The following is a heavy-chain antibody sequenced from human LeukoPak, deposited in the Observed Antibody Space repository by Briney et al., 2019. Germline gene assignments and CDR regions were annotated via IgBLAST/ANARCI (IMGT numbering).Heavy chain of an antibody. CDR1: GFTFSSYG. J-gene: IGHJ4*02. D-gene: IGHD6-13*01. CDR3: AKAPSYSSSWYYFDY. V-gene: IGHV3-30*18. Sequence: GVSLRLSCAASGFTFSSYGMHWVRQAPGKGLEWVAVISYDGSNKYYADSVKGRFTISRDNSKNTLYLQMNSLRAEDTAVYYCAKAPSYSSSWYYFDYWGQGTLVTVSS. CDR2: ISYDGSNK.